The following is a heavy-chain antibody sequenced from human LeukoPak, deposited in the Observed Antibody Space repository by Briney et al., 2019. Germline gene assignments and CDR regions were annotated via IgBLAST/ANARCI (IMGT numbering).Heavy chain of an antibody. Sequence: GGSLRLSCAASGFTFSSYSMNWVRQAPGKGLEWVSSISSSSSYIYYADSVKGRFTISRDNAKNSLYLQMNSLRAEDTAVYYCARVRRLQGNRADYWGQGTLVTVSS. J-gene: IGHJ4*02. CDR2: ISSSSSYI. D-gene: IGHD4-11*01. V-gene: IGHV3-21*01. CDR3: ARVRRLQGNRADY. CDR1: GFTFSSYS.